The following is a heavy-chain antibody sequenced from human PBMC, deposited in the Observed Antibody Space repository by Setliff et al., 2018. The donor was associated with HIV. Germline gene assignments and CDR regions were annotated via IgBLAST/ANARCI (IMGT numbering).Heavy chain of an antibody. CDR1: GYTFTGYY. CDR2: INPNSGDT. Sequence: SVKVSCKTSGYTFTGYYIHWVRQAPGQGLEWMGRINPNSGDTNYAQKFQGRVTMTRDTSISTAYMDLSGLRSDDTAVYYCMANIAATITYAFDIWGQGTMVTVSS. D-gene: IGHD6-13*01. CDR3: MANIAATITYAFDI. J-gene: IGHJ3*02. V-gene: IGHV1-2*06.